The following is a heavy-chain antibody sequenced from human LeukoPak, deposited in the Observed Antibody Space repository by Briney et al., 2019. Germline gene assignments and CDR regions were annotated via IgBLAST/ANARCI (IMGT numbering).Heavy chain of an antibody. CDR1: GGSISSGGYY. V-gene: IGHV4-31*03. CDR2: IYYSGST. Sequence: SQTLSLTCTVSGGSISSGGYYWSWIRQHPGKGLEWIGYIYYSGSTYYNPSLKSRVTISVDTSKNQFSLKLSSVTAADTAVYYCARGKTEKWGYFDYWGQGTLVTVSS. D-gene: IGHD1-26*01. J-gene: IGHJ4*02. CDR3: ARGKTEKWGYFDY.